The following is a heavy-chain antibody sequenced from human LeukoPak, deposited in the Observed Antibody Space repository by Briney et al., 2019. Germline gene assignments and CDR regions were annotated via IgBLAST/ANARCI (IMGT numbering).Heavy chain of an antibody. J-gene: IGHJ4*02. V-gene: IGHV3-7*01. CDR1: GFTFSSYW. Sequence: GGSLRLSCAASGFTFSSYWMSWVRRAPGKGLEWVANVKHDGSEKLYVDSVKGRFTISRDNSKNTLYLQMNSLRAEDTAVYYCAKDQKADYWGQGTLVTVSS. CDR3: AKDQKADY. CDR2: VKHDGSEK.